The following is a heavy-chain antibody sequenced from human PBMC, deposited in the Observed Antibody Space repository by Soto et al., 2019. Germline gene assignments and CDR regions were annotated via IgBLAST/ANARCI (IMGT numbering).Heavy chain of an antibody. V-gene: IGHV3-23*01. CDR1: GFTFDSYA. CDR2: ISGSGDNT. Sequence: GGSLRLSCAASGFTFDSYAMNWVRQAPGKGLEWVSTISGSGDNTYYADPVKGRFTISRDNSKNTLYLQMNSLRAEDTAVYYCAKPRNRGSSWAYYFDYWGQGTLVTVSS. CDR3: AKPRNRGSSWAYYFDY. D-gene: IGHD6-13*01. J-gene: IGHJ4*02.